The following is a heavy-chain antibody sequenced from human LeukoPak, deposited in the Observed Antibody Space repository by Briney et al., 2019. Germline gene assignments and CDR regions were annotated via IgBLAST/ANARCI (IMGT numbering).Heavy chain of an antibody. Sequence: PGGSLRLSCAASGFTFSSYWMSWVHQAPGKGLEWVANIKQDGSEKYYVDSVKGRFTISRDNAKNSLYLQMNSLRAEDTAVYYCARDLPSRLGYGDYGYYFDYWGQGTPVTVSS. J-gene: IGHJ4*02. D-gene: IGHD4-17*01. V-gene: IGHV3-7*01. CDR3: ARDLPSRLGYGDYGYYFDY. CDR1: GFTFSSYW. CDR2: IKQDGSEK.